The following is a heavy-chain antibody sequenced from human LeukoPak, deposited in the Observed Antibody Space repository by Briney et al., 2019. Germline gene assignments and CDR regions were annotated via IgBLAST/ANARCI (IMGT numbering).Heavy chain of an antibody. Sequence: GGSLRLSCAASGFTFSSYAMSWVRQAPGKGLEWVSAISGSGGSTYYADSVKGRFTISRDNSKNTLYLQMNSLRAEDTAVYYCAKVPSFITMIVVVAPDYWGQGTLVTVSS. CDR2: ISGSGGST. CDR1: GFTFSSYA. D-gene: IGHD3-22*01. V-gene: IGHV3-23*01. J-gene: IGHJ4*02. CDR3: AKVPSFITMIVVVAPDY.